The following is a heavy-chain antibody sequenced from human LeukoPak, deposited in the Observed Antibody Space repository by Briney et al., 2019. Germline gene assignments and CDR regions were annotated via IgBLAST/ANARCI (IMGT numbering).Heavy chain of an antibody. Sequence: PSETLSLTCAVYGGSFSGYYWSWIRQPPGKGLEWIGEIKHSGSTNYNPSLKSRVTISVDTSKNQFSLKLSSVTAADTAVYYCARGGKQGIAVAGTSPYYYFYMDVWGKGTTVTVSS. CDR1: GGSFSGYY. V-gene: IGHV4-34*01. CDR2: IKHSGST. J-gene: IGHJ6*03. CDR3: ARGGKQGIAVAGTSPYYYFYMDV. D-gene: IGHD6-19*01.